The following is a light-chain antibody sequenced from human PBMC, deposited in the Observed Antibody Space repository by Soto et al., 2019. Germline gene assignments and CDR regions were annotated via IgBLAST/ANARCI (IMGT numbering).Light chain of an antibody. J-gene: IGLJ2*01. V-gene: IGLV2-14*01. CDR3: ISYTTSSTLV. CDR1: SSDVGSYKY. CDR2: EVS. Sequence: QSALTQPASVSGSPGQSITISCTGTSSDVGSYKYVSWYQHYPGKAPKLIIYEVSNRPSGVSDRFSGSKSGNTASLTISGLQAEDEADYYCISYTTSSTLVFGGGTKVTVL.